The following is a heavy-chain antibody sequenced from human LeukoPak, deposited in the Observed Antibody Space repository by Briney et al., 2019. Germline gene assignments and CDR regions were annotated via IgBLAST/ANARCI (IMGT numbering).Heavy chain of an antibody. CDR2: ISGLGDST. J-gene: IGHJ4*02. CDR3: AKIDAY. CDR1: GFTFSGSA. Sequence: GGSLRLSCAASGFTFSGSAMSWVRQAPGKGLDWVSTISGLGDSTDYADSVKGRFSISRDNSKNTLYLQMNSLRAEDTAVYYCAKIDAYWGQGTLVTVSS. V-gene: IGHV3-23*01.